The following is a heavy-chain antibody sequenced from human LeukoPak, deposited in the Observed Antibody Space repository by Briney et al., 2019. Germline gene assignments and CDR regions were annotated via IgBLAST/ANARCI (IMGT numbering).Heavy chain of an antibody. CDR1: GFTFRNYW. CDR3: ARGGPDHAFDI. CDR2: INNDGSGT. J-gene: IGHJ3*02. V-gene: IGHV3-74*01. D-gene: IGHD1-14*01. Sequence: GGSLRLSCAASGFTFRNYWMYWVRQIPGKGLVYVSRINNDGSGTTYAESVKGRFTISRDNGNNGVYLQMNGLRAEDTAVYYCARGGPDHAFDIWGQGTMVTVSS.